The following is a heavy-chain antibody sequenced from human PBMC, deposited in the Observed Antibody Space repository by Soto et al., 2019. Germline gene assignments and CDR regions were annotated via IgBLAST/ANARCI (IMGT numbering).Heavy chain of an antibody. Sequence: ESGGGVVQPGRSVRLSCAASGFTFSSFGMHWVRQAPGKGLEWVAIISYDGSNRYYGDSVKGRITISRDNSKNTVYLEMNRLIVEDTAVYYCAKGGVPAGMPGYYYMDVWGKGIAVNISS. CDR1: GFTFSSFG. CDR2: ISYDGSNR. J-gene: IGHJ6*03. V-gene: IGHV3-30*18. D-gene: IGHD2-2*01. CDR3: AKGGVPAGMPGYYYMDV.